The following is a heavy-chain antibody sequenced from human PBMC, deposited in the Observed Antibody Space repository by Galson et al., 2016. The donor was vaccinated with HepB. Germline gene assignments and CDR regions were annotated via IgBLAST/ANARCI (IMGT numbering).Heavy chain of an antibody. CDR2: LSYDGSNE. CDR1: GFTFSRYV. Sequence: SLRLSCAVSGFTFSRYVMYWVRQAPGKGLEWVAVLSYDGSNEYYADSVKGRFTISRDNSKNTLYLQMNSLRGEDTAVYYCASEILGHCSGSSCYTGDHWGQGTLVTVSS. J-gene: IGHJ4*02. CDR3: ASEILGHCSGSSCYTGDH. V-gene: IGHV3-30-3*01. D-gene: IGHD2-15*01.